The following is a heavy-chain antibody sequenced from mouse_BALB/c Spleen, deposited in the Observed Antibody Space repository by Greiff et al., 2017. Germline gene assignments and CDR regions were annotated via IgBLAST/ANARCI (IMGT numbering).Heavy chain of an antibody. J-gene: IGHJ2*01. CDR2: IYPGGGYT. Sequence: VQLQQSGAELVRPGTSVKISCKASGYTFTNYWLGWVKQRPGHGLEWIGDIYPGGGYTNYHEKFKGKATLTADTSTSTVYMQLSSLTSEDSAVYFCARGLRRVWDYWGQGTTLTVSS. CDR3: ARGLRRVWDY. V-gene: IGHV1-63*02. D-gene: IGHD2-2*01. CDR1: GYTFTNYW.